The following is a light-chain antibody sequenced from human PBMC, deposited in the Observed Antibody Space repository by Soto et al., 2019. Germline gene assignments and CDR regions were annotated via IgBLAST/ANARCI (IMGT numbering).Light chain of an antibody. V-gene: IGKV3-15*01. CDR2: GAS. CDR3: QQYHRWPPVT. CDR1: QSVNSN. Sequence: EIVLTQSPATLSLSPGERATLSCRASQSVNSNLTGYHQKHGQAPTLLIYGASTRAAGIPARFSGTGSGTEVTLLISSLQSADVAVDYCQQYHRWPPVTFGGGTQVEIK. J-gene: IGKJ4*01.